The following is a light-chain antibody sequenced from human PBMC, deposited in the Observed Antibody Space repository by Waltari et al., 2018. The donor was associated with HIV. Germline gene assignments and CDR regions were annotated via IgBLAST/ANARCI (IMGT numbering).Light chain of an antibody. CDR1: TRDVGGYTS. CDR2: DVS. Sequence: QSALTQPVSVSGSPGQSITNSCTGTTRDVGGYTSVSWYQQHPAKAPKLVILDVSNRPSGVSNRFSGSKSGNTASLTISGLQAEDEAYYHCSSYTNSDTVVFGGGTKVTVL. V-gene: IGLV2-14*03. CDR3: SSYTNSDTVV. J-gene: IGLJ2*01.